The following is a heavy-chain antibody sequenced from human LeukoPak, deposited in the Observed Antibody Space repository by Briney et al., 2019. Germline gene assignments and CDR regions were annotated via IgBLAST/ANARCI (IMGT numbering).Heavy chain of an antibody. J-gene: IGHJ4*02. Sequence: GGSLRLSCAASGFTFSSYSMNWVRQAPGKGLEWVSAISGSGGSTYYADSVKGRFTISRDNSKNTLYLQMNSLRAEDTAVYYCAKDHYGSGSYQDFDYWGQGTLVTVSS. CDR3: AKDHYGSGSYQDFDY. D-gene: IGHD3-10*01. CDR1: GFTFSSYS. CDR2: ISGSGGST. V-gene: IGHV3-23*01.